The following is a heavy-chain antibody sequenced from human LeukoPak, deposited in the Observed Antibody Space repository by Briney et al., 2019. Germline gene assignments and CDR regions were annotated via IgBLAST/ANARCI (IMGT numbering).Heavy chain of an antibody. CDR1: GGSISSGSYY. D-gene: IGHD1-7*01. Sequence: PSQTLSLTCTVSGGSISSGSYYWSWIRQPAGKGLEWIGRIYTSGSTNYNPSLKSRVTISVDTSKNQFSLKLSSVTAADTAVYYCARAPRKITGTTAYYYYMDVWGKGTTVTVSS. CDR3: ARAPRKITGTTAYYYYMDV. V-gene: IGHV4-61*02. J-gene: IGHJ6*03. CDR2: IYTSGST.